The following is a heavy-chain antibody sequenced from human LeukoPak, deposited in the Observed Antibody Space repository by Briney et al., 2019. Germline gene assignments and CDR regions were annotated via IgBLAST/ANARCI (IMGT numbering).Heavy chain of an antibody. Sequence: GESLKISCQGSEYSFTSYWIGWVRQMPGKGLEWMGIIYPGDSDTRYSPSFQGQATISADKSITPAYRQWSSLKASATAMYYSARRGTSMFRGVHMGPPDGFATWGQGTMVTVSS. CDR3: ARRGTSMFRGVHMGPPDGFAT. D-gene: IGHD3-10*01. J-gene: IGHJ3*02. V-gene: IGHV5-51*01. CDR1: EYSFTSYW. CDR2: IYPGDSDT.